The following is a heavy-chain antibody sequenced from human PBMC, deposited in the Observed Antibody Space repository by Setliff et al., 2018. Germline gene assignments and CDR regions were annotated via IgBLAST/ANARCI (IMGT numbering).Heavy chain of an antibody. D-gene: IGHD2-21*01. CDR2: IHHRGST. CDR1: GYSISSGYY. CDR3: ARTLLLSPYYFDY. J-gene: IGHJ4*02. V-gene: IGHV4-38-2*01. Sequence: PSETLSLTCAVSGYSISSGYYWGWIRQPPGKGLEWIGSIHHRGSTYYNPSLKSRVTTLVDTSKNHFSLKLSSVTAADTAVYYCARTLLLSPYYFDYWGQGTLVTVSS.